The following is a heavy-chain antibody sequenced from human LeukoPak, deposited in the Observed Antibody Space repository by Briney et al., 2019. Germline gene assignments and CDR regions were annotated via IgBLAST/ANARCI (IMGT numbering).Heavy chain of an antibody. D-gene: IGHD2-2*01. CDR2: IIPIFGTA. J-gene: IGHJ3*02. CDR1: GGTFSSYA. CDR3: ARVIAYCSSTSCRHDAFDI. Sequence: SVKVSCKASGGTFSSYAISWVRQAPGQGLEWMGGIIPIFGTANYAQKFQGRVTITADESTSTAYMELSSLRSEDTAVYYCARVIAYCSSTSCRHDAFDIWGQGTMVTVSS. V-gene: IGHV1-69*13.